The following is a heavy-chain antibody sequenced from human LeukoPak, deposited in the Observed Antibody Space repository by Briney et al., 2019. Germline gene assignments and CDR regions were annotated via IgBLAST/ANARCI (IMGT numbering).Heavy chain of an antibody. V-gene: IGHV4-34*01. CDR2: INHSGST. CDR1: GGSFSGYY. Sequence: SETLSLTCAVYGGSFSGYYWSWIRQPPGKGLEWIGEINHSGSTNYNPSLKSRVTISVDTSKNQFSLKLSSVTAADTAVYYCARASSIAATNWFDPWGPGTLVTVSS. D-gene: IGHD6-6*01. J-gene: IGHJ5*02. CDR3: ARASSIAATNWFDP.